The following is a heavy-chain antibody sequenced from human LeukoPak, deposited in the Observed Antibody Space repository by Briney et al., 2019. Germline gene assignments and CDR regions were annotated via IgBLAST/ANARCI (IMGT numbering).Heavy chain of an antibody. V-gene: IGHV4-4*07. Sequence: SGTLSLTCTVSGVSITNYYWAWIRQPAGKGLEWIGRMYISGSTNYNPSLKSRVSISIDKTNNQFSLKLRSVTAADTAVYYCARDYLVGAPLDSWGQGTLVTVSS. CDR2: MYISGST. J-gene: IGHJ4*02. D-gene: IGHD1-26*01. CDR3: ARDYLVGAPLDS. CDR1: GVSITNYY.